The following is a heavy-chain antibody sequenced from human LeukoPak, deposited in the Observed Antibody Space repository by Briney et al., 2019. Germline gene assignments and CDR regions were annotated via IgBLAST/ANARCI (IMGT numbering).Heavy chain of an antibody. J-gene: IGHJ4*02. D-gene: IGHD6-19*01. CDR3: AKVGSSGWYRGPHTPPH. Sequence: GGSLRLSCAASGFTFSSYAMSWVRQAPGKGLEWVSAISGSGGSTYYANSVKGRFTISRDNSKNTLYLQMNSLRAEDTAVYYCAKVGSSGWYRGPHTPPHWGQGTLVTVSS. CDR2: ISGSGGST. V-gene: IGHV3-23*01. CDR1: GFTFSSYA.